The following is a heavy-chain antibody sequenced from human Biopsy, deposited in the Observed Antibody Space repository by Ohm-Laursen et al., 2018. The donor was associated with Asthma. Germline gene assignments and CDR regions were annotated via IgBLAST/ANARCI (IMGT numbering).Heavy chain of an antibody. J-gene: IGHJ4*02. CDR1: GASITTSPSY. V-gene: IGHV4-31*01. Sequence: SETLSLTCTVSGASITTSPSYWSWLRLLPGKGLEWIGCIYYSGETFFNPSLKNPLFMSLDSSKNQFSLKMTSVTVADTAVYFCARNLPGYTYGPFDDWGQGTLVTVSS. D-gene: IGHD5-18*01. CDR2: IYYSGET. CDR3: ARNLPGYTYGPFDD.